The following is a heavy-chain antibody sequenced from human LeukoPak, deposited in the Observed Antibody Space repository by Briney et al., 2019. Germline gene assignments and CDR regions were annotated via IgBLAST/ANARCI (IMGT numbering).Heavy chain of an antibody. D-gene: IGHD6-19*01. CDR1: GFAFSSYS. Sequence: GGSLRLSCAASGFAFSSYSMNWVRQAPGKGLEWVSSISSSSSYIYYADSVKGRFTISRDNAKNSLYLQMNSLRAEDTAVYYCARESVAGMGRWFDPWGQGTLVTVSS. CDR2: ISSSSSYI. CDR3: ARESVAGMGRWFDP. V-gene: IGHV3-21*01. J-gene: IGHJ5*02.